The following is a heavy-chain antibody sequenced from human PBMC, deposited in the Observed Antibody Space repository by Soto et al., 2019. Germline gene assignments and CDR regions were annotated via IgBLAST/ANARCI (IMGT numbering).Heavy chain of an antibody. CDR3: ARDRANCGGDCYWEADLHWYFDL. J-gene: IGHJ2*01. D-gene: IGHD2-21*01. CDR1: GFTFSSYG. CDR2: IWYDGSNK. V-gene: IGHV3-33*01. Sequence: QVQLVESGGGVVQPGRSLRLSCAASGFTFSSYGMHWVRQAPGKGLEWVAVIWYDGSNKYYADSVKGRFTISRDNSKNTLYLQMNSLRAEDTAVYYCARDRANCGGDCYWEADLHWYFDLWGRGTLVTVSS.